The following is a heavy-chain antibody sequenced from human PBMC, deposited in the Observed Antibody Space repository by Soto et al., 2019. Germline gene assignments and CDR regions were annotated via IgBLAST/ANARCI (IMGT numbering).Heavy chain of an antibody. CDR2: IYHRGST. Sequence: SETLSLTCAVSGGSISSGGYSWSWIRQPPGKGLEWIGYIYHRGSTYYNPSLKSRVTISVDRSKNQFSLKLSSVTAADTAVYYCARVPGPWGQGTLVTVSS. D-gene: IGHD7-27*01. V-gene: IGHV4-30-2*01. CDR3: ARVPGP. CDR1: GGSISSGGYS. J-gene: IGHJ5*02.